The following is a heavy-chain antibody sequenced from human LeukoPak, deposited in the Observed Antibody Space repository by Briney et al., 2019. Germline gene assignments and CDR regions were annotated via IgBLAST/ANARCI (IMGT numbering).Heavy chain of an antibody. CDR1: GFTFSSYA. V-gene: IGHV3-23*01. CDR2: ISGSGGST. D-gene: IGHD2-8*02. Sequence: GGSQRLSCAASGFTFSSYAMSWVRQAPGKGLEWVSAISGSGGSTYYADSVRGRFTISRDNSKSTLSLQMNSLRAEDTAIYYCATYRQVLLPFESWGQGTLVTVSS. J-gene: IGHJ4*02. CDR3: ATYRQVLLPFES.